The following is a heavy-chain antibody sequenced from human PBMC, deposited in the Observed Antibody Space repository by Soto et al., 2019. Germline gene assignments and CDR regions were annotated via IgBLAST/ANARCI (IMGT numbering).Heavy chain of an antibody. CDR2: SYYSGST. V-gene: IGHV4-59*08. CDR1: GGSISSYN. J-gene: IGHJ4*02. CDR3: ARHVTGDLFDC. Sequence: QVQLQESGPGLVKPSETLSLTCTVSGGSISSYNWSWIRQPPGRGLEWNVFSYYSGSTNYNPFLKSRVTTSVDTSKNQFPLKLSSVTAADTAVYYCARHVTGDLFDCWGQVSRVTVAS. D-gene: IGHD3-16*01.